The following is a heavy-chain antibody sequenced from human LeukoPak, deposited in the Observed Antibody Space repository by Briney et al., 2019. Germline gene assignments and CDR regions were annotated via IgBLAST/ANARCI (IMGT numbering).Heavy chain of an antibody. CDR1: GGSISSYY. CDR2: IYTSGST. D-gene: IGHD3-22*01. CDR3: ARPTSSGYPDAFDI. V-gene: IGHV4-4*09. Sequence: SETLSLTCTVSGGSISSYYWSWIRQPPGKGLEWIGYIYTSGSTNYNPSPKSRVTISVDTSKNQFSLKLSSVTAADTAVYYCARPTSSGYPDAFDIWGQGTMVTVPS. J-gene: IGHJ3*02.